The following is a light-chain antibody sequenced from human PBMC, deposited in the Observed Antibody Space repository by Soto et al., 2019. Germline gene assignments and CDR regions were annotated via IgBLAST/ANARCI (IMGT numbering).Light chain of an antibody. V-gene: IGKV3-11*01. Sequence: EIVLTQSPATLSLSPVERATLSGRASQSVSSYLAWYQQRPGQAPRLLIYDASNRATGIPARFSGSGSGTDFTLTISSLEPEDFAVYYCQQRSNWPPITCGQGTRLEN. J-gene: IGKJ5*01. CDR3: QQRSNWPPIT. CDR2: DAS. CDR1: QSVSSY.